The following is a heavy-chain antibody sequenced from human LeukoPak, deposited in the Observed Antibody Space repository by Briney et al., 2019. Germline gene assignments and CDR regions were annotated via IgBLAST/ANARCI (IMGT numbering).Heavy chain of an antibody. V-gene: IGHV3-23*01. Sequence: GGSLRLSCAASGFTFSSFAMSWVRQAPGKGLEWVSAISGSGGSTYYADSVKGRFTISRDNSRNTLYLQMNSLRAEDTAVYYCAKENGYNYYFDYWGQGTLVTVSS. CDR3: AKENGYNYYFDY. J-gene: IGHJ4*02. CDR2: ISGSGGST. CDR1: GFTFSSFA. D-gene: IGHD5-24*01.